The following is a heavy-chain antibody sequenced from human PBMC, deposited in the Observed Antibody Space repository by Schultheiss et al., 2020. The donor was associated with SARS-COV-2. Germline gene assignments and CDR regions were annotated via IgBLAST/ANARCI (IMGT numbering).Heavy chain of an antibody. J-gene: IGHJ4*02. CDR2: IWYDGSNK. V-gene: IGHV3-33*08. Sequence: SLKISCAASGFTFSNAWMNWVRQAPGKGLEWVAVIWYDGSNKYYADSVKGRFTISRDNSKNTLYLQMNSLRAEDTAVYYCARDSSVADPGGFDYWGQGTLVTVSS. D-gene: IGHD6-19*01. CDR3: ARDSSVADPGGFDY. CDR1: GFTFSNAW.